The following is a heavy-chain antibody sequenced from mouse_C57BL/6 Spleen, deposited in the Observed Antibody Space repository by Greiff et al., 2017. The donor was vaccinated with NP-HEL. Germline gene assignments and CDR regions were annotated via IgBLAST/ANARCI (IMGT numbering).Heavy chain of an antibody. J-gene: IGHJ1*03. CDR1: GFTFSDYY. V-gene: IGHV5-16*01. Sequence: EVKLMESEGGLVQPGRSMKLSCTASGFTFSDYYMAWVRQVPEKGLEWVANINYDGSSTYYLDSLKSRFIISRDNAKNILYLQMSSLKSEDTATYYCARDYGNWYFDVWGTGTTVTVSS. D-gene: IGHD2-1*01. CDR2: INYDGSST. CDR3: ARDYGNWYFDV.